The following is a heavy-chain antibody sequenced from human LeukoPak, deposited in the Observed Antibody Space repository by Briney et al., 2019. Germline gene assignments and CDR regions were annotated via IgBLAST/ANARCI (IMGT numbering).Heavy chain of an antibody. V-gene: IGHV3-11*06. CDR1: GGSISSGGYY. D-gene: IGHD2-2*01. Sequence: LSLTCTVSGGSISSGGYYWSWIRQHPGKGLEWVSSISSSSSYIYYADSVKGRFTISRDNAKNSLYLQMNSLRAEDTAVYYCASLCSTSCYGNYYYYGMDVWGQGTTVTVSS. CDR2: ISSSSSYI. J-gene: IGHJ6*02. CDR3: ASLCSTSCYGNYYYYGMDV.